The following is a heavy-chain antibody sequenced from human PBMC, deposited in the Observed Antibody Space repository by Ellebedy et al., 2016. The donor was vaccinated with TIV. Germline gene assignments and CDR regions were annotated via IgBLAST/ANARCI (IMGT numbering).Heavy chain of an antibody. CDR1: GYTFTSYD. V-gene: IGHV1-8*01. CDR3: ARGGGSSGLDY. CDR2: MNPNSGNT. J-gene: IGHJ4*02. Sequence: AASVKVSCKASGYTFTSYDINWVRQATGQGLEWMGWMNPNSGNTGYAQKLQGRVTMTTDTSTSTAYMELRSLRSDDTAVYYCARGGGSSGLDYWGQGTLVTVSS. D-gene: IGHD6-19*01.